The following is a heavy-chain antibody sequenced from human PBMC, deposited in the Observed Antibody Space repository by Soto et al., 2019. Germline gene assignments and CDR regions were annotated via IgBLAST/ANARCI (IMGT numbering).Heavy chain of an antibody. Sequence: PGGSLRLSCAASGFTFSSYAMSWVRQAPGKGLEWVGRIKSKTDGGTTDYAAPVKGRFTISRDDSKNTLYLQMNSLKTEDTAVNYCTTDSSSPIAAGYWGQVSLITISS. V-gene: IGHV3-15*01. CDR2: IKSKTDGGTT. CDR1: GFTFSSYA. D-gene: IGHD6-13*01. CDR3: TTDSSSPIAAGY. J-gene: IGHJ4*02.